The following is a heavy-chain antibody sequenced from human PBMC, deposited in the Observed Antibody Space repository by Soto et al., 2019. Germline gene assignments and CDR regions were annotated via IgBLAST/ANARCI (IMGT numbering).Heavy chain of an antibody. CDR1: DFTFSGHD. CDR2: VDTSGDT. CDR3: ARAAGLAVSGTRWYFEL. V-gene: IGHV3-13*01. Sequence: ELQLVESGGGLVQPGGSLRLACVASDFTFSGHDMHWVRQATGKGLEWVSGVDTSGDTYYAASVEGRFTISRDNAKDSLYLHVNTLRAGDTALYYCARAAGLAVSGTRWYFELWGRGTVVTVSS. D-gene: IGHD6-19*01. J-gene: IGHJ2*01.